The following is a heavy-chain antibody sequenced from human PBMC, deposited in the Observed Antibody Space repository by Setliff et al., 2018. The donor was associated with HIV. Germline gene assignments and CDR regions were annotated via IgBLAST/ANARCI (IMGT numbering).Heavy chain of an antibody. CDR3: ARVPVMATITYWYFDL. CDR1: GFTFSSYS. J-gene: IGHJ2*01. Sequence: GSLRLSCAASGFTFSSYSMHWVRQAPGKGLEWVSSISSSSYIYYADSVKGRFTISRDNAKISLFLQMNSLRAEDTAVYYCARVPVMATITYWYFDLWGRGTLVTVSS. V-gene: IGHV3-21*01. CDR2: ISSSSYI. D-gene: IGHD5-12*01.